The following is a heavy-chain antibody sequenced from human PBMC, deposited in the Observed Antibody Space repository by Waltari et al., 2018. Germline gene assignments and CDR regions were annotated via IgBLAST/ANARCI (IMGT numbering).Heavy chain of an antibody. D-gene: IGHD1-26*01. J-gene: IGHJ3*02. V-gene: IGHV4-4*07. CDR2: IYANGNT. CDR1: GGSVNSYY. Sequence: QVQLQESGPGLIKPSETLSLTCTVSGGSVNSYYWSWIRQPAGKGLEWIGRIYANGNTNYNPSLKTRVTMSEDMSKNQVSLSLTSVIAADTAVYYCAKMAAKVGAHDAFDIWGQGTMVTVSS. CDR3: AKMAAKVGAHDAFDI.